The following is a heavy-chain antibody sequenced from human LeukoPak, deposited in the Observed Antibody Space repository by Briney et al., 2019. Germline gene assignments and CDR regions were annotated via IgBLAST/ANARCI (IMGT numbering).Heavy chain of an antibody. J-gene: IGHJ3*02. CDR2: ISYDGSNK. Sequence: GRSLRLSCAASGFTFSSYAMHWVRQAPGKGLEWVAVISYDGSNKYYADSVKGRFTISRDNSKNTLYLQMNSLRAEDTAVYYCARVFDGYNPYEDAFDIWGQGTMVTVSS. CDR1: GFTFSSYA. CDR3: ARVFDGYNPYEDAFDI. V-gene: IGHV3-30-3*01. D-gene: IGHD5-24*01.